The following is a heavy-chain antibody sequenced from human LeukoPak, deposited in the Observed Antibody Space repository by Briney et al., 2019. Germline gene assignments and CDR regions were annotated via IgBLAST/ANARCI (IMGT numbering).Heavy chain of an antibody. CDR1: GFTFSDYS. J-gene: IGHJ3*02. CDR3: ARDLSRGKSHAFDI. CDR2: ISSGSSYI. V-gene: IGHV3-21*01. Sequence: GGSLRLSCAASGFTFSDYSINWVRQAPGKGLEWVSFISSGSSYIYYADSAKGRFTISRDNAKNSLYLQMNSLRAEDTAVCYCARDLSRGKSHAFDIWGQGTMVTVSS. D-gene: IGHD1-26*01.